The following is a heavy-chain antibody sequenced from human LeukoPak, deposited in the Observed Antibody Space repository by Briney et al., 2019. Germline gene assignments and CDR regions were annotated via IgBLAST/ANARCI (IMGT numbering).Heavy chain of an antibody. D-gene: IGHD3-9*01. J-gene: IGHJ4*02. CDR2: IYQSGST. Sequence: PSETLSLTCTVSGYSISSGYHWAWFRQAPGKGLEWIGSIYQSGSTYDNLSLKSRVTLSVDTSKNQFSLKMKAVTAADTAVYYCARAVGSFDWLPLFDYWGQGTLVTVSS. CDR1: GYSISSGYH. V-gene: IGHV4-38-2*02. CDR3: ARAVGSFDWLPLFDY.